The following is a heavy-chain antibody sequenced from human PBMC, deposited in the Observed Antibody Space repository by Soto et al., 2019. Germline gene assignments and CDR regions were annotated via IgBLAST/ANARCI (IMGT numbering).Heavy chain of an antibody. V-gene: IGHV3-21*01. Sequence: EVQLVESGGGLVKPGGSLRLSCAASGFTFSSYSMNWVRQAPGKGLEWVSSISSSSSYIYYADSVKGRFTISRDNAKNSLYLQMNSLRAEDKAVYYCARDAGGVLLWFGELQASDYWGQGTLVTVSS. D-gene: IGHD3-10*01. CDR3: ARDAGGVLLWFGELQASDY. CDR2: ISSSSSYI. CDR1: GFTFSSYS. J-gene: IGHJ4*02.